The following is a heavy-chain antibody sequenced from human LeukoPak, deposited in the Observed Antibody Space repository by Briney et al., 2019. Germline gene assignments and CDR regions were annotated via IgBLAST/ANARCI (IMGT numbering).Heavy chain of an antibody. CDR3: AKVGASVSFDY. Sequence: GGSLRLSCAASGFTYSNYGMHWVRQAPGKALEWVAVISYDGSNKYYADYVKGRLTISRDNSKNTLYLQMNSLRAEDTAVYYCAKVGASVSFDYWGQGTLVTVSS. CDR2: ISYDGSNK. D-gene: IGHD4/OR15-4a*01. V-gene: IGHV3-30*18. CDR1: GFTYSNYG. J-gene: IGHJ4*02.